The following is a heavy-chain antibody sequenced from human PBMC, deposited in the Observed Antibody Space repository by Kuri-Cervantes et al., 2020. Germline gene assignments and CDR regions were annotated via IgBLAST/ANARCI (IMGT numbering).Heavy chain of an antibody. CDR1: GFTFSSYG. CDR2: ISSDGSNK. Sequence: GESLKISCAASGFTFSSYGMHWGRQAPGKGLEWVAVISSDGSNKYYTDSVKGRFTISRDNSKNTVYLQMNSLRAEDTAVYYCAKGQIVQQLVLDYWGQGTLVTVSS. D-gene: IGHD6-13*01. V-gene: IGHV3-30*18. J-gene: IGHJ4*02. CDR3: AKGQIVQQLVLDY.